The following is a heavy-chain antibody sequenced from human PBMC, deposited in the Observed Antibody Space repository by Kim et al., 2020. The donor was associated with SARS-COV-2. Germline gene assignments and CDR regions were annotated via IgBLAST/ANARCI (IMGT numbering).Heavy chain of an antibody. Sequence: GGSLRLSCAASGFTFSSYAMSWVRQAPGKGLEWVSAISSSGGSTYYADSVKGRFTISRDNSKNTLYLQMNSLRAEDTAVYYCAKVTGLKTILGVVITDSYYFDYWGRGTLVTVSS. D-gene: IGHD3-3*01. CDR2: ISSSGGST. CDR1: GFTFSSYA. J-gene: IGHJ4*02. V-gene: IGHV3-23*01. CDR3: AKVTGLKTILGVVITDSYYFDY.